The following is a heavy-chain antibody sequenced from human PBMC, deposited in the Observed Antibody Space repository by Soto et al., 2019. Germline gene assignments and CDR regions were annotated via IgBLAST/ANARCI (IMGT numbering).Heavy chain of an antibody. J-gene: IGHJ6*02. CDR2: INHSGST. Sequence: PSETLSLTCAVYGGSFSGYYWSWIRQPPGKGLEWIGEINHSGSTNYNPSPKSRVTISVDTSKNQFSLKLSSVTAADTAVYYCARGVKTWGSGFYYYYGMDVWGQGTTVTVSS. V-gene: IGHV4-34*01. CDR1: GGSFSGYY. D-gene: IGHD7-27*01. CDR3: ARGVKTWGSGFYYYYGMDV.